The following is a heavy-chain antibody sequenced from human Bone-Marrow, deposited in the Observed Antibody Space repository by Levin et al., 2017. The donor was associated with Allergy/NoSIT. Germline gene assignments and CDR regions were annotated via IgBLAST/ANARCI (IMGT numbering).Heavy chain of an antibody. CDR3: ARGPYHGPWYFEF. Sequence: GSLRLSCAVSGVTRNTYTLTWVRQSPGKGLEWIGEINQSGNSDYNPSLKTRVSMSIDNIKKQFSLKLNSVTAADTGIYYCARGPYHGPWYFEFWGRGSQVTVSS. J-gene: IGHJ2*01. CDR2: INQSGNS. CDR1: GVTRNTYT. V-gene: IGHV4-34*01. D-gene: IGHD2-2*01.